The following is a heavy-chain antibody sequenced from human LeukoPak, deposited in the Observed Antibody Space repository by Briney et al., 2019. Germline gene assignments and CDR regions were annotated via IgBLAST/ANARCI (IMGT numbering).Heavy chain of an antibody. CDR3: ARRRAAAGEEDFDY. CDR2: IYYSGST. D-gene: IGHD6-13*01. Sequence: PSETLSLTCTVSGGSISSYYWSWIRQPPGKGLEWIGYIYYSGSTNYNPSLKSRVTISVDRSKNQFSLKLSSVTAADTAVYYCARRRAAAGEEDFDYWGQGTLVTVSS. CDR1: GGSISSYY. V-gene: IGHV4-59*12. J-gene: IGHJ4*02.